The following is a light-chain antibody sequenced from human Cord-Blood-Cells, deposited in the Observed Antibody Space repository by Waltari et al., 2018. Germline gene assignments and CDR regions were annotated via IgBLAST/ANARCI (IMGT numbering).Light chain of an antibody. Sequence: DIVMNQSPDSLAVSLGERATINYTSSQSVLYSSNNKNYLAWYQQKPGQPPKLPIYWASTRESGFPDRFSGSVSVTDFTLTISSLQAEGGAVYYGQQYYSTPYTFGQGTKLEIK. J-gene: IGKJ2*01. CDR3: QQYYSTPYT. CDR2: WAS. CDR1: QSVLYSSNNKNY. V-gene: IGKV4-1*01.